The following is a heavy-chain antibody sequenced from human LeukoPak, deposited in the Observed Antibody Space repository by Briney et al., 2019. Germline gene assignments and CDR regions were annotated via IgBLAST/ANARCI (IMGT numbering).Heavy chain of an antibody. CDR2: IRYDGSNK. CDR3: AKDQEGLQQLLEPLLDY. D-gene: IGHD6-13*01. CDR1: GFTFSSYG. V-gene: IGHV3-30*02. J-gene: IGHJ4*02. Sequence: PGGSLRLSCAASGFTFSSYGMHWVRQAPGKGLEWVAFIRYDGSNKYYADSVKGRFTISRDNSKNTLYLQMNSLRAEDTAVYYCAKDQEGLQQLLEPLLDYWGQGTLVTVSS.